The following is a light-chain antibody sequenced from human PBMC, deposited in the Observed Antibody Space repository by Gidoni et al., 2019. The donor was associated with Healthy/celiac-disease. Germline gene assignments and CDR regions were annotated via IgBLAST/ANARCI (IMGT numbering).Light chain of an antibody. Sequence: DIQMTPSPSSLSASVGDRVTITCQARQDISNYLNWYQQKPGKAPKLLIYDAPNLETGVPSRFSGSGSGTDFTFTIISLQPEDIATYYCQQYDNLPRTFGGGTKVEIK. CDR2: DAP. V-gene: IGKV1-33*01. CDR1: QDISNY. J-gene: IGKJ4*01. CDR3: QQYDNLPRT.